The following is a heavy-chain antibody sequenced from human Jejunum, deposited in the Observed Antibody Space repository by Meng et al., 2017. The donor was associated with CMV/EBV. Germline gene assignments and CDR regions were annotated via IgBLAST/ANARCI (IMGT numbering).Heavy chain of an antibody. Sequence: GMHWVRQAPGKGLEWVAFIWRDESSWRDVSDRHYADSVKGRFTISRDNSRSTLFLQMNSLGVEDTAVYYCAKDLGASGWFETFDSWGQGTLVTVSS. CDR3: AKDLGASGWFETFDS. CDR1: G. D-gene: IGHD6-19*01. CDR2: IWRDESSWRDVSDR. V-gene: IGHV3-30*02. J-gene: IGHJ4*02.